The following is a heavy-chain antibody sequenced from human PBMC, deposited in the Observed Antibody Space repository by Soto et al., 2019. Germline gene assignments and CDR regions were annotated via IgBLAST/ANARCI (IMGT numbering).Heavy chain of an antibody. CDR1: GGSFSGYY. J-gene: IGHJ6*02. CDR3: ARAVRGYYGSGSYYNLEAHRAGMMDV. CDR2: INHSGST. D-gene: IGHD3-10*01. Sequence: QVQLQQWGAGLLKPSETLSLTCAVYGGSFSGYYWSWIRQPPGKGLEWIGEINHSGSTNYNPSLKSRCTISVDTSKSQFSLKLSSVTAADTAVYYCARAVRGYYGSGSYYNLEAHRAGMMDVWGQGTTVTVSS. V-gene: IGHV4-34*01.